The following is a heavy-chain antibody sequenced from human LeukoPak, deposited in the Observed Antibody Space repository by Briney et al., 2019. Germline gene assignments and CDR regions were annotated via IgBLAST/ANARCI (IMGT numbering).Heavy chain of an antibody. Sequence: KPSETLSLTCTVSGGSISSYYWSWIRQPPGKGLEWIGYIYYSGSTNYNPSLKSRVTISVDTSKNQFSLKLSSVTAADTAVYYCARLGGVLGSHDYWGQGTLVTVSS. CDR2: IYYSGST. J-gene: IGHJ4*02. D-gene: IGHD3-10*01. CDR1: GGSISSYY. CDR3: ARLGGVLGSHDY. V-gene: IGHV4-59*01.